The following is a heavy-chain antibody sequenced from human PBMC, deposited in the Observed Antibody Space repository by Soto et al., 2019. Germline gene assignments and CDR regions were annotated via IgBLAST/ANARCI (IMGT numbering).Heavy chain of an antibody. V-gene: IGHV3-72*01. J-gene: IGHJ6*02. CDR2: SRNKANNYAT. CDR1: AFTFSAHN. Sequence: EVLLVESGGGLVQPGGSLRLSCAGSAFTFSAHNMVWVRQAPGKGLEWVGRSRNKANNYATEYAASVKGRFTISRDDSKNSLYLQMNSLKIEDTAVYYCARDGGIAARHYYGMDVWGQGTTVTVSS. D-gene: IGHD6-6*01. CDR3: ARDGGIAARHYYGMDV.